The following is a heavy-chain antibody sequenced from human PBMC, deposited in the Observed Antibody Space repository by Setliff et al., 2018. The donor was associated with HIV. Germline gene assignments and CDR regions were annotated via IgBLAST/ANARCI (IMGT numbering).Heavy chain of an antibody. D-gene: IGHD3-22*01. CDR2: IIPILGIA. CDR3: ARDYSPTFYYYDSSGTFDY. J-gene: IGHJ4*02. Sequence: SVKVSCKASGDTFSTYIISWVRQAPGQGLEWMGGIIPILGIANYAQKFQGRVTITADESTSTAYMELSSLRSEDTAVYYCARDYSPTFYYYDSSGTFDYWGQGTLVTVSS. CDR1: GDTFSTYI. V-gene: IGHV1-69*10.